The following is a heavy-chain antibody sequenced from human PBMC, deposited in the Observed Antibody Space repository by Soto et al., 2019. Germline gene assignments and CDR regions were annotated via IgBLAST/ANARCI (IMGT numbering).Heavy chain of an antibody. D-gene: IGHD6-19*01. CDR3: AIQWLGVYNWFDP. V-gene: IGHV4-30-4*01. J-gene: IGHJ5*02. Sequence: SETLSLTCTVSGGSISSGDYYWSWIRQPPGKGLEWIGYIYYSGSTYYNPSLKSRVTISVDTSKNQFSLKLSSVTAADTAVYYCAIQWLGVYNWFDPWGQGTLVTVSS. CDR2: IYYSGST. CDR1: GGSISSGDYY.